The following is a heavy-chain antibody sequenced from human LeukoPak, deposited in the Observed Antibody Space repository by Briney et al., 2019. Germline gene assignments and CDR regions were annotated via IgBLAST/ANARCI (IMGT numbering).Heavy chain of an antibody. CDR3: ARGSKGYSSTWPQGEFDY. CDR2: INHSGST. J-gene: IGHJ4*02. D-gene: IGHD6-13*01. Sequence: SETLSLTCAVYGGSFSGYYWSWIRQPPGKGLEWIGEINHSGSTNYNPSLKSRVTISVDTSKNQFSLKLSSVTAADTAVYYCARGSKGYSSTWPQGEFDYWGRGTLVTVSS. CDR1: GGSFSGYY. V-gene: IGHV4-34*01.